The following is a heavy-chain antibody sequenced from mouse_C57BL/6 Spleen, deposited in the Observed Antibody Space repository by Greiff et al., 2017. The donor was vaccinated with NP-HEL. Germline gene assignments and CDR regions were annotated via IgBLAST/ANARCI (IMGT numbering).Heavy chain of an antibody. CDR2: IDPNSGGT. Sequence: QVQLQQPGAELVKPGASVKLSCKASGYTFTSYWMHWVKQRPGRGLEWIGRIDPNSGGTKYNEKFKSKATLTVDKPSSTAYMQLSSLTSEDSSVVYCARSRYDYDWGGLGYWGQGTTLTVSS. J-gene: IGHJ2*01. CDR1: GYTFTSYW. D-gene: IGHD2-4*01. V-gene: IGHV1-72*01. CDR3: ARSRYDYDWGGLGY.